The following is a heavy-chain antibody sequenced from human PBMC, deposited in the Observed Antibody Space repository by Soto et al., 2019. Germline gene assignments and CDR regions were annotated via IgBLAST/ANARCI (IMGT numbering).Heavy chain of an antibody. V-gene: IGHV3-30-3*01. CDR2: ISYDGSNK. CDR1: GFTFSSYA. Sequence: GGSLRLSCAASGFTFSSYAMHWVRQAPGKGLEWVAVISYDGSNKYYADSVKGRFTISRDNSKNTLYLQMNSLRAEDTAVYYCARPPRTAVAVYFDYWGQGTLVTV. J-gene: IGHJ4*02. CDR3: ARPPRTAVAVYFDY. D-gene: IGHD6-19*01.